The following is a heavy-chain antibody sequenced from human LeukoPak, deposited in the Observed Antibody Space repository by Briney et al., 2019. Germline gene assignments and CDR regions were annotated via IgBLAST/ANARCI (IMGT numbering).Heavy chain of an antibody. J-gene: IGHJ4*02. CDR2: ISTYNGNT. CDR1: GYTFSNHG. Sequence: ASVKVSCKAPGYTFSNHGISWVRQAPGQGLEWMGWISTYNGNTYYAQRLQGRVTMATDTSTSTAYMELRSLRSDDTAVYYCARATYYYDSSGYYYFPYWGQGTLVTVSS. CDR3: ARATYYYDSSGYYYFPY. D-gene: IGHD3-22*01. V-gene: IGHV1-18*01.